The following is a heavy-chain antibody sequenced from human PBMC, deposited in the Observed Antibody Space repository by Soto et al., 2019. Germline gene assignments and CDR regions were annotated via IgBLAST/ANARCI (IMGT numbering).Heavy chain of an antibody. Sequence: GGSLRLSCAASGFTFSSYGMHWVRQAPGKGLEWVAVISYDGSNKYYADSVKGRFTISRDNSKNTLYLQMNSLRAEDTAVYYCAKDLYGSDNYGMDVWGQGTTVTVSS. J-gene: IGHJ6*02. V-gene: IGHV3-30*18. D-gene: IGHD3-10*01. CDR1: GFTFSSYG. CDR3: AKDLYGSDNYGMDV. CDR2: ISYDGSNK.